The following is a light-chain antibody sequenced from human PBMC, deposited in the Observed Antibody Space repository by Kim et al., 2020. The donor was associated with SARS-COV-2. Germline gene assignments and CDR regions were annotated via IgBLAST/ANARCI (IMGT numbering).Light chain of an antibody. CDR3: QQYDKWHPLT. V-gene: IGKV3-15*01. Sequence: SPREGTALSCWASRRIRRNLAWYQQKVGQSPRLLIFGAAIRAAGIPPRFSGSGSGTQFTLTISSLQSEDFAFYYCQQYDKWHPLTFGGGTKVDIK. J-gene: IGKJ4*01. CDR1: RRIRRN. CDR2: GAA.